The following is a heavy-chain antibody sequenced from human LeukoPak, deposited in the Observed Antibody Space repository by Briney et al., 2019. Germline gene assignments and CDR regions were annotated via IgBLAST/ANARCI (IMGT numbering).Heavy chain of an antibody. CDR3: ARNILFAFDI. Sequence: GGSLRLSCAASGLTVSSSYTSWVRQAPGKGLEWVSIIYNDGSTYYADSMKGRFTISRDNSKNTLYLQVNSLRAEDTAMYYCARNILFAFDIWGQGTMVTVSS. CDR2: IYNDGST. J-gene: IGHJ3*02. V-gene: IGHV3-53*01. CDR1: GLTVSSSY.